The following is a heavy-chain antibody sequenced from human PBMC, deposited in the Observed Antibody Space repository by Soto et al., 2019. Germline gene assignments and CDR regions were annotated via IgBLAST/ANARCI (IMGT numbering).Heavy chain of an antibody. V-gene: IGHV1-3*01. D-gene: IGHD2-21*02. CDR2: INAGNGNT. CDR3: ARSIVVVTATDY. J-gene: IGHJ4*02. CDR1: GYTFTSYA. Sequence: ASVKVSCKASGYTFTSYAMHWVRQAPGQRLEWMGWINAGNGNTKYSQKFQGRVTITRDTSASTAYMELSSLRSEDTAVYYCARSIVVVTATDYWGQGTLVTVSS.